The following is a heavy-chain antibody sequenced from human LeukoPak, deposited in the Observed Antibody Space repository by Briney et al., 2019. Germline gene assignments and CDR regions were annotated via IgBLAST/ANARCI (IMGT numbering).Heavy chain of an antibody. CDR1: GGSISSYY. D-gene: IGHD5-24*01. CDR2: IYYSGST. Sequence: SETLSLTCTVSGGSISSYYSSWIRQPPGKGLEWIGYIYYSGSTNYNPSLKSRVTISVDTSKNQFSLKLSSVTAADTAVYYCARSRDVYNGHAFDIWGQGTMVTVSS. CDR3: ARSRDVYNGHAFDI. V-gene: IGHV4-59*08. J-gene: IGHJ3*02.